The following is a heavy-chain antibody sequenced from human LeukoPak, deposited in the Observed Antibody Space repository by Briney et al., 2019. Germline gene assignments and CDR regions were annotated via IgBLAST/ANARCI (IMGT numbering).Heavy chain of an antibody. V-gene: IGHV4-39*07. CDR1: GGSISSALYH. CDR2: VYYTGST. CDR3: ARDSGTTGEVKFDP. J-gene: IGHJ5*02. D-gene: IGHD3-10*01. Sequence: SETLSLTCTVSGGSISSALYHWGWIRQPPGKNLEWLGSVYYTGSTHNNPSLKSRVTISVDTSKNQFSLKLMSVTAADTAVYYCARDSGTTGEVKFDPWGQGTLVTVSS.